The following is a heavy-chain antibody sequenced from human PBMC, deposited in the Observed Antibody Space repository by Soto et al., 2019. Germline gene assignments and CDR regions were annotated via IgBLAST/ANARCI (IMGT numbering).Heavy chain of an antibody. Sequence: DVQMLESGGGLVQPGGSLRLSCAVSGLTFDTYAMCWVRQAPGKGLEWDSTNDRISSRTHYADSAKERFTISRDNSKNTLYLQTSSLRAEDTAVYYCAKGALGYCHHGICYQHSAYWGQGTLVTVSS. CDR2: NDRISSRT. CDR3: AKGALGYCHHGICYQHSAY. J-gene: IGHJ4*02. D-gene: IGHD2-8*01. V-gene: IGHV3-23*05. CDR1: GLTFDTYA.